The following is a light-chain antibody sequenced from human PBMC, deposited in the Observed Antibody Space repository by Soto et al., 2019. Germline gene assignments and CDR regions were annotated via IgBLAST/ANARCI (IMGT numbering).Light chain of an antibody. Sequence: DLQVTQSPPSVSAAVGDRVTITCRASQGITNRLAWYQQKPGKAPKLLIYEASSLQSGVPSRISGSGSGTDFTLTISSLQPEDFATYYCQQANSFPITFGQGSRLEI. CDR2: EAS. CDR3: QQANSFPIT. J-gene: IGKJ5*01. V-gene: IGKV1D-12*01. CDR1: QGITNR.